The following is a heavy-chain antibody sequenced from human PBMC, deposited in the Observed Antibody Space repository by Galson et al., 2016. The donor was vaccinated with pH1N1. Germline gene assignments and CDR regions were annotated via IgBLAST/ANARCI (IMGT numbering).Heavy chain of an antibody. J-gene: IGHJ2*01. V-gene: IGHV3-23*01. CDR3: AKGHKQRVVELGNFDL. Sequence: SLRLSCAASGFTFTNYAIHWVRQAPGKGLEWVSFISVSSLSTYYADSVKGRFTISRDTSKNTVYLQMNSLRAEDTAVYCCAKGHKQRVVELGNFDLWGRGTLVTVSS. D-gene: IGHD6-6*01. CDR1: GFTFTNYA. CDR2: ISVSSLST.